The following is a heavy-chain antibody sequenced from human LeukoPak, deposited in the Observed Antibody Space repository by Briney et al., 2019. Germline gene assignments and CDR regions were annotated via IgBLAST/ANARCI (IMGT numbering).Heavy chain of an antibody. V-gene: IGHV3-23*01. D-gene: IGHD3-3*01. CDR2: ISGSGGST. CDR3: AKDSGRFLEWLNYFDY. J-gene: IGHJ4*02. Sequence: GGSLRLSCAASGFTFSSYAMSWVRQAPGKGLEWVSAISGSGGSTYYADSVKGRFTISRDNSKNTLYLQMNSLRAEDTAVYYCAKDSGRFLEWLNYFDYWGQGTLVTVPS. CDR1: GFTFSSYA.